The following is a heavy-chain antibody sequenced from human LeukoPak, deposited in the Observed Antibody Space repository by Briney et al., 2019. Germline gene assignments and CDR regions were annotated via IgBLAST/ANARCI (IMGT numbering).Heavy chain of an antibody. Sequence: SVNVSCKASGGTFSSYTSSWVRQAPGQGLEWMGRIIPILGIANYAQKFQGRVTITADKSTSTAYMELSSLRSEDTAVYYCASTVDYYGSGRLTTPNNWFDPWGQGTLVTVSS. D-gene: IGHD3-10*01. V-gene: IGHV1-69*02. CDR1: GGTFSSYT. CDR2: IIPILGIA. CDR3: ASTVDYYGSGRLTTPNNWFDP. J-gene: IGHJ5*02.